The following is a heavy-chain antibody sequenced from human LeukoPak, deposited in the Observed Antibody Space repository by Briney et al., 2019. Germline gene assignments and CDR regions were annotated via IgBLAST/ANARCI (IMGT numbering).Heavy chain of an antibody. J-gene: IGHJ4*02. Sequence: PGGSLRLSCAASGFTFSSYWMSWVRQAPGKGLEWVANIKQDGSEKYYVDSVKGRFTISRDNAKNSPYLQMNSLRAEDTAVYYCARGLVESVFDYWGQGTLVTVSS. CDR3: ARGLVESVFDY. V-gene: IGHV3-7*01. CDR1: GFTFSSYW. CDR2: IKQDGSEK. D-gene: IGHD2-15*01.